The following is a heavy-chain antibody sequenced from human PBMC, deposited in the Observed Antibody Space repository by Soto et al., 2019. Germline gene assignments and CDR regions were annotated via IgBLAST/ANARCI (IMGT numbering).Heavy chain of an antibody. V-gene: IGHV4-39*01. D-gene: IGHD1-26*01. CDR1: GGSITTSDYY. CDR2: IFHSGTA. Sequence: QLQLQESGPGLVKSSETLSLTCTVSGGSITTSDYYWAWIRQPPGQGLEWIGSIFHSGTAYYNPALRSRVTMSVDTSKNQFSLRLGSVTAADTAIYYCARHVSLETVGAKRSFDSWGQGTLVTVSS. CDR3: ARHVSLETVGAKRSFDS. J-gene: IGHJ4*02.